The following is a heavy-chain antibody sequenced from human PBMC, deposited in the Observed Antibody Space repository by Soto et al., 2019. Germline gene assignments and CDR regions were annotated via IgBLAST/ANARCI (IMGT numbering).Heavy chain of an antibody. Sequence: SETLSLTCTVSSASISRSRYTWGWIRQPPGKGLEWIGSIYHSGSTYYNPSLKSRVTISIDRSKNQFSLKLSSVTAADTAVYYCTRSSSTVTTLDYWGQGTLVTVSS. CDR2: IYHSGST. D-gene: IGHD2-2*01. V-gene: IGHV4-39*07. J-gene: IGHJ4*02. CDR3: TRSSSTVTTLDY. CDR1: SASISRSRYT.